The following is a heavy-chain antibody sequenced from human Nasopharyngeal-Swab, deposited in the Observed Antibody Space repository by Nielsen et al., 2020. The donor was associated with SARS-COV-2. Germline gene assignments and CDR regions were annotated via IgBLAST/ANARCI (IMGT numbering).Heavy chain of an antibody. J-gene: IGHJ6*02. V-gene: IGHV3-64D*06. CDR2: ISSNGGST. CDR3: VKADRYYDILTGYPLTDYYYYGMDV. Sequence: EGSLRLSCSASGFTFSSYAMHWVRQAPGKGLEYVSAISSNGGSTYYADSVKGRFTISRDNSKNTLYLQMSSLRAEDTAVYYCVKADRYYDILTGYPLTDYYYYGMDVWGQGTTVTVSS. D-gene: IGHD3-9*01. CDR1: GFTFSSYA.